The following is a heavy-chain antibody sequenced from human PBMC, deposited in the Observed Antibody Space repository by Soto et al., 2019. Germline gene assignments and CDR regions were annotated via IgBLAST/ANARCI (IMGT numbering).Heavy chain of an antibody. J-gene: IGHJ3*02. V-gene: IGHV1-3*01. CDR3: AREDSSSWYAFDI. Sequence: ASLKVSCKASGYTFTSYAMHWVRQAPGQRLEWMGWINAGNGNTKYSQKFQGRVTITRDTSASTAYMELSSLRSEDTAVYYCAREDSSSWYAFDIWGQGTMVTVSS. CDR2: INAGNGNT. CDR1: GYTFTSYA. D-gene: IGHD6-13*01.